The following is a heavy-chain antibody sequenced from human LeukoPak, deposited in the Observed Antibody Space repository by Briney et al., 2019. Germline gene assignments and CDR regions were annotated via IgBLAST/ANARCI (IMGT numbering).Heavy chain of an antibody. V-gene: IGHV4-59*01. Sequence: SETLSLTCTVSGGSISSYYWSWIRQPPGKGLEWIGYIYYSGSTNYNLSLKSRVTISVDTSKNQFSLKLSSVTAADTAVYYCAMTTVTTFWFDPWGQGTLVTVSS. CDR1: GGSISSYY. CDR2: IYYSGST. J-gene: IGHJ5*02. D-gene: IGHD4-17*01. CDR3: AMTTVTTFWFDP.